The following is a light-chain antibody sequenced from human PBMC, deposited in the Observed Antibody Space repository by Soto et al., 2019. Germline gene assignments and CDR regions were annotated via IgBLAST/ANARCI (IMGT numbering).Light chain of an antibody. Sequence: QSVLTQPPSVSGSPGQSVTISCTGTSSDVGSYNRVSWYQQSPGTAPKLMIYEVSNRPSGVPDRFSGSKSGNTASLTISGLQAVDEADYYCNSYTSXSTNVFATGTKVTVL. CDR3: NSYTSXSTNV. CDR2: EVS. V-gene: IGLV2-18*02. J-gene: IGLJ1*01. CDR1: SSDVGSYNR.